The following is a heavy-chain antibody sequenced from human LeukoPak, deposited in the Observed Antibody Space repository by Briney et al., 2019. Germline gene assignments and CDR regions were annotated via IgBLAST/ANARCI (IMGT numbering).Heavy chain of an antibody. V-gene: IGHV4-61*02. Sequence: PSETLSLTCTVSGGSISSGSYYWSWIRQPAGKGLEWIGRIYTSGSTNYNPSLKSRVTISVDTSKNQFSLKLSSVTAADTAVYYCATSPTSYEGYFQHWGQGTLVTVSS. CDR2: IYTSGST. J-gene: IGHJ1*01. CDR1: GGSISSGSYY. CDR3: ATSPTSYEGYFQH. D-gene: IGHD3-3*01.